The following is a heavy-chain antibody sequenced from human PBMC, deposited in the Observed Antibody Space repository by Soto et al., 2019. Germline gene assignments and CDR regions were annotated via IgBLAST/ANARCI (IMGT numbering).Heavy chain of an antibody. CDR2: INPGDGST. Sequence: ASVKVSCQAVGYTLTSCYLHWVRQAPGQGLEWMGIINPGDGSTRYTQKFQGRVTMTRDTSTSTVYMELSSLRVEDTAVYFCARSYVQSRPIDYWGQGTLVTVSS. CDR3: ARSYVQSRPIDY. V-gene: IGHV1-46*01. CDR1: GYTLTSCY. J-gene: IGHJ4*02. D-gene: IGHD3-10*02.